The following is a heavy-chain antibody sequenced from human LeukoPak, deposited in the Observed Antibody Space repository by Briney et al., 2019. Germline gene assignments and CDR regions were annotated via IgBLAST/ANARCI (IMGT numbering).Heavy chain of an antibody. CDR3: ARVSGYQLPFDY. J-gene: IGHJ4*02. Sequence: ASVKVSCKASGGTFGSYAISWVRQARGQGLEWMGGIIPIFGTANYAQKFQGRVTITADESTSTAYMELSSLRSEDTAVYYCARVSGYQLPFDYWGQGTLVTVSS. CDR2: IIPIFGTA. V-gene: IGHV1-69*13. D-gene: IGHD2-2*01. CDR1: GGTFGSYA.